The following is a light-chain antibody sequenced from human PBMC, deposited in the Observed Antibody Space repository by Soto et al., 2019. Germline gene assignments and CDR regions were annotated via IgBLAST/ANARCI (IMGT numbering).Light chain of an antibody. V-gene: IGLV2-14*01. CDR3: SSYTSRNTLL. J-gene: IGLJ2*01. CDR1: SSDIGGYNY. Sequence: QSALTQPASVFGIPGQSITISCTGTSSDIGGYNYVSWYQQHPGKAPKVLIYDVSNRPSGVSNRFSGSKSGNTASLTIVGLQAEDEADYHCSSYTSRNTLLFGGGTKVTVL. CDR2: DVS.